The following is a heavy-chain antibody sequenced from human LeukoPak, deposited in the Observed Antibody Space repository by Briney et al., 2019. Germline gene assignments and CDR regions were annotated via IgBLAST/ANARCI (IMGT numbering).Heavy chain of an antibody. CDR1: GGTFSSYA. J-gene: IGHJ4*02. CDR3: AGRPEPYYDFWSGYRNPANFDY. Sequence: GASVKVSCKASGGTFSSYAISWVRQAPGQGLEWMGGIIPIFGTANYAQKFQGRVTIIADESTSTAYMELSSLRSEDTAVYYCAGRPEPYYDFWSGYRNPANFDYWGQGTLVTVSS. CDR2: IIPIFGTA. D-gene: IGHD3-3*01. V-gene: IGHV1-69*13.